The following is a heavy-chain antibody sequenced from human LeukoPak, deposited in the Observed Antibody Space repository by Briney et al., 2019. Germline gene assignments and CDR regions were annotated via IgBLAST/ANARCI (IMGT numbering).Heavy chain of an antibody. CDR2: FHRGRI. D-gene: IGHD5-24*01. CDR1: GYPIGLDYY. V-gene: IGHV4-38-2*02. Sequence: SETLSLTCKVPGYPIGLDYYWVWIRQAPGRGLQWIGGFHRGRIQYNSALKSRVTISIDSSKNQFSLRMWPVTAADTALYFCARAPSSYESGNGYPNLGWLDPWGQGALVTVSS. J-gene: IGHJ5*02. CDR3: ARAPSSYESGNGYPNLGWLDP.